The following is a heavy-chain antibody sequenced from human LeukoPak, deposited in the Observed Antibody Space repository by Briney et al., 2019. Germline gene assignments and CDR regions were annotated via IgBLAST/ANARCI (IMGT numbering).Heavy chain of an antibody. J-gene: IGHJ4*02. D-gene: IGHD3-10*01. V-gene: IGHV4-59*01. Sequence: PSETLSLTCTVSGGSISSYYWSWIRQPPGKGLEWIGYIYYSGSTNYNPSLKSRVTISVDTSKNQFSLKLSSVTAADTAVYYCARATMALDYWGQGTLVTVSS. CDR1: GGSISSYY. CDR2: IYYSGST. CDR3: ARATMALDY.